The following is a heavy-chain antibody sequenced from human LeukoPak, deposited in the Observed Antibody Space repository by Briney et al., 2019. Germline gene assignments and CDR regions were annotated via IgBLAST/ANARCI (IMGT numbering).Heavy chain of an antibody. J-gene: IGHJ4*02. CDR1: GGSISSYY. D-gene: IGHD3-22*01. Sequence: SETLSLTCTVSGGSISSYYWSWIRQPPGKGLEWIGYIYYSGSTNYNPSLKSRVTISVDTSKNQFSLKLSSVTAADTAVYYCARWSRGSYYDSSGLDYWGQGTLVTVSS. V-gene: IGHV4-59*01. CDR3: ARWSRGSYYDSSGLDY. CDR2: IYYSGST.